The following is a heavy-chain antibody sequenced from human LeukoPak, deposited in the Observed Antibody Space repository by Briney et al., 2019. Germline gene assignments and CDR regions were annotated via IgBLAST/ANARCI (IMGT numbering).Heavy chain of an antibody. J-gene: IGHJ4*02. D-gene: IGHD2-15*01. Sequence: SETLSLTCAVSGGSISSGGYSWSWIRQPPGKGPEWIGYIYHSGSTYYNPSLKSRVTISVDRSKNQFSLKLSSVTAADTAVYYCARGTRILFDYWGQGTLVTVSS. CDR1: GGSISSGGYS. CDR3: ARGTRILFDY. CDR2: IYHSGST. V-gene: IGHV4-30-2*01.